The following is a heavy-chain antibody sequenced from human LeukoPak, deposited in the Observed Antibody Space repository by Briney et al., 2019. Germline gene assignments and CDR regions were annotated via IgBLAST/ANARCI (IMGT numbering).Heavy chain of an antibody. Sequence: GGSLRLSCAASGFTFSSYGMSWVRQAPGKVLEWVSAISGSGGTTYYADSVKGRFTISRDNSKNTLYLQMNSLRAEDTALYYCARDPPYPLWSGYYTGYYYMDVWGKGTTVTVSS. CDR1: GFTFSSYG. J-gene: IGHJ6*03. CDR2: ISGSGGTT. D-gene: IGHD3-3*01. CDR3: ARDPPYPLWSGYYTGYYYMDV. V-gene: IGHV3-23*01.